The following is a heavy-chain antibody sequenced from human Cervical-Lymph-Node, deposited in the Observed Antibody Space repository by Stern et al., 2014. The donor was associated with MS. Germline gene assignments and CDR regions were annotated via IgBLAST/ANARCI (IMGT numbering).Heavy chain of an antibody. CDR1: GYTFTSHY. D-gene: IGHD3/OR15-3a*01. J-gene: IGHJ4*02. CDR2: INHSCDSA. V-gene: IGHV1-46*01. Sequence: VQLVESGAEVKKPGASVKVSCKASGYTFTSHYMHWVRQAPGQGLEWVGIINHSCDSASYAQKFQGRVTMTRDTSTSTVYMELSSLRSEDTAVYYCASGTGSKRPTGNYWGQGTLVTVSS. CDR3: ASGTGSKRPTGNY.